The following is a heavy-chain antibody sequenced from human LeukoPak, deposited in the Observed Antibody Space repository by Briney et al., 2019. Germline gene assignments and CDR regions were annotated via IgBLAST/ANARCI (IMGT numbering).Heavy chain of an antibody. CDR2: INHSGST. Sequence: SETLSLTRAVYGGSFSGYYWSWIRQPPGKGLEWIGEINHSGSTNYNPSLKSRVTISVDTSKNQFSLKLSSVTAADTAVYYCARRSRHYDILTGYFRNWGQGTLVTVSS. CDR1: GGSFSGYY. J-gene: IGHJ4*02. V-gene: IGHV4-34*01. CDR3: ARRSRHYDILTGYFRN. D-gene: IGHD3-9*01.